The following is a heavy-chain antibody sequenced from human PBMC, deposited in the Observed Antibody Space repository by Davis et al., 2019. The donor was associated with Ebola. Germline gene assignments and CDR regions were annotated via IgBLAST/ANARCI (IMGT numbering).Heavy chain of an antibody. J-gene: IGHJ4*02. V-gene: IGHV3-7*03. CDR3: AGVIYGRGPLRY. CDR1: GFTFSSYW. CDR2: IKQDGSEK. Sequence: GESLKISCAASGFTFSSYWMSWVRQAPGKGLEWVANIKQDGSEKYYVDSVKGRFTISRDNAKNSLYLQMNSLRAEDTAVYYCAGVIYGRGPLRYWGQGTLVTVSS. D-gene: IGHD3-10*01.